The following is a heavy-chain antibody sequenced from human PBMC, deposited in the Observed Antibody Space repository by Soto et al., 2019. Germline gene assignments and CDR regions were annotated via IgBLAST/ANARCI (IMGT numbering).Heavy chain of an antibody. Sequence: TLSLTCTVSGGSISSGGYYWIWIRQHPGKGLEWIGYIYYSGSTYYNPSLKSRVTISVDTSKNQFSLKLSSVTAADTAVYYCARGYYYDSSGPYYFDYWGQGTLVTVSS. V-gene: IGHV4-31*02. CDR3: ARGYYYDSSGPYYFDY. CDR1: GGSISSGGYY. CDR2: IYYSGST. D-gene: IGHD3-22*01. J-gene: IGHJ4*02.